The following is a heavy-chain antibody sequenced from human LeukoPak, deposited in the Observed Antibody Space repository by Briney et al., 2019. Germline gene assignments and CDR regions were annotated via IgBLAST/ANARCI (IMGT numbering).Heavy chain of an antibody. J-gene: IGHJ2*01. CDR1: GFTFTTYG. CDR2: ITTGIGYT. CDR3: ARGRYFDL. Sequence: PGGSLRLSCSASGFTFTTYGMNWVRQAPGKGLEWVSSITTGIGYTYYAASVKGRFTISRDNAKNSLYLEMNGLRVEDTAVYYCARGRYFDLWGRGTLVRVSS. V-gene: IGHV3-21*01.